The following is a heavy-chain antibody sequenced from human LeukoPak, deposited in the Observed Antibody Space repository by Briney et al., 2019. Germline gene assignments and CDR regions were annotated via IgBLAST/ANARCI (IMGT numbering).Heavy chain of an antibody. D-gene: IGHD4-11*01. CDR3: AREGYSNFLPYSFDP. CDR2: IRSKANSYAT. V-gene: IGHV3-73*01. J-gene: IGHJ5*02. CDR1: GFTFSGSA. Sequence: GGSLRLSCAASGFTFSGSAMHWVRQASGKGLEWVGRIRSKANSYATAYAASVKGRFTISRDDSKNTAYLQMNSLKTEDTAVYYCAREGYSNFLPYSFDPWGQGTLVTVSS.